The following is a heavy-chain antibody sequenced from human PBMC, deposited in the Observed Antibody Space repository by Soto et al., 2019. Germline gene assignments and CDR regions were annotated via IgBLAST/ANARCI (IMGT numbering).Heavy chain of an antibody. D-gene: IGHD2-8*01. CDR2: IMPVFRTP. J-gene: IGHJ6*02. CDR3: ARDNDRPQLGGNYYYILDV. V-gene: IGHV1-69*12. Sequence: QVQLEQSGTEEKKPGSSVKVSCKASGGTFRTAAISWVRQAPGQGLEWMGGIMPVFRTPDYAQKFQGRVTITADESTNTACMELSGLRSDDTAVYYCARDNDRPQLGGNYYYILDVWGQGTTITVSS. CDR1: GGTFRTAA.